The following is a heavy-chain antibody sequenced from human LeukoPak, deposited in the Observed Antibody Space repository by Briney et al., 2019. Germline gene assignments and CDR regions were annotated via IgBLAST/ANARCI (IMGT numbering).Heavy chain of an antibody. CDR1: VFTFIRSC. CDR3: ARDKGRITIAAPKDAFDV. CDR2: ISGSGGRT. J-gene: IGHJ3*01. D-gene: IGHD6-6*01. V-gene: IGHV3-23*01. Sequence: GGSLRLSCAASVFTFIRSCMRWFRQAPGKGLECVSAISGSGGRTYYADSVGGRFAISRDNSRNTLYLQMNNLRAEDTAIYFCARDKGRITIAAPKDAFDVWGQGTTVTVRS.